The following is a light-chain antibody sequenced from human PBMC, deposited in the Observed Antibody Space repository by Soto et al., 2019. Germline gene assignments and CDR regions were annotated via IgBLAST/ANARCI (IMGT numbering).Light chain of an antibody. V-gene: IGLV3-21*04. J-gene: IGLJ7*01. CDR2: YDS. Sequence: SSELTQPPSVSVAPGKTARITCGGNNIGSKSVHWYQQKPGQAPVVVMYYDSDRPSGIPERFSGAKSGNTATLTISRVEAGDEADYYCQVWDKGSDHAVFGGGTQLTVL. CDR3: QVWDKGSDHAV. CDR1: NIGSKS.